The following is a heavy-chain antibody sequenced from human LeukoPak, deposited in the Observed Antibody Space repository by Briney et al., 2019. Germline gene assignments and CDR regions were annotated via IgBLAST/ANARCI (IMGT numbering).Heavy chain of an antibody. Sequence: GGSLRLSCAASGFTFDDYAMHWVRQAPGKGLEWVSLTDSTYYADSVKGRFTISRDNSKNSLYLQMNSLRAEDTALYYCAKATSSWHEFDYWGQGTLVTVSS. J-gene: IGHJ4*02. V-gene: IGHV3-43D*03. CDR2: TDST. CDR1: GFTFDDYA. CDR3: AKATSSWHEFDY. D-gene: IGHD6-13*01.